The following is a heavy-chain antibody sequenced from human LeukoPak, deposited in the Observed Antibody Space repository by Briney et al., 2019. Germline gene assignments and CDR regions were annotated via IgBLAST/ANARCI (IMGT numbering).Heavy chain of an antibody. CDR1: GYTFTGYY. CDR2: INPNSGGT. CDR3: ARGGGYCSGGSCLLYNWFDP. V-gene: IGHV1-2*04. D-gene: IGHD2-15*01. Sequence: ASVKVSCKASGYTFTGYYMHWVRQAPGQGLEWMGWINPNSGGTNYAQKFQGWVTMTRDTSTSTAYMELSRLRSDDTAVYYCARGGGYCSGGSCLLYNWFDPWGQGTLVTVSS. J-gene: IGHJ5*02.